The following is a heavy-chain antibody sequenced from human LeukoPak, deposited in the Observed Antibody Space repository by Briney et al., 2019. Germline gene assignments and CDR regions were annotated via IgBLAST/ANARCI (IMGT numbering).Heavy chain of an antibody. D-gene: IGHD4-17*01. CDR1: GYTFTGYY. V-gene: IGHV1-2*06. J-gene: IGHJ4*02. CDR3: ASRESIYGDYVDTDY. Sequence: ASVKVSCKASGYTFTGYYMHWVRQAPGQGLEWMGRINPSSGGTNYAQKFQGRVTMTRDTSISTAYMELSRLRSDDTAVYYCASRESIYGDYVDTDYWGQGTLVTVSS. CDR2: INPSSGGT.